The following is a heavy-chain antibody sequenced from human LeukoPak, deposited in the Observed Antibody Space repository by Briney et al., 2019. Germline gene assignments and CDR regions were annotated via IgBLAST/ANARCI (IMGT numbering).Heavy chain of an antibody. CDR1: GFTFDDYP. Sequence: PGGSLRLSCTASGFTFDDYPMSRFRQAPGKGLEWVGFIRSKAYGGTTEYAASVKGRFTISRDDSKSIAYLQMNSLKTEDTAVYYCTRRTSALAVADPFDYWGQGALVTVSS. V-gene: IGHV3-49*03. CDR3: TRRTSALAVADPFDY. CDR2: IRSKAYGGTT. D-gene: IGHD6-19*01. J-gene: IGHJ4*02.